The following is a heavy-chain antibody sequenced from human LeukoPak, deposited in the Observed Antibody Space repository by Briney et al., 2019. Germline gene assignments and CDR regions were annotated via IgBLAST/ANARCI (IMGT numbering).Heavy chain of an antibody. D-gene: IGHD1-26*01. CDR3: ARDVSGSLDY. J-gene: IGHJ4*02. CDR2: IKQDGSVK. V-gene: IGHV3-7*01. Sequence: PGGSLRLSCAASGFTVSSNYMSWVRRAPGKGLEWVANIKQDGSVKNYVDSVKGRFTISRDDAKNSVYLQMNSLKTEDTAVYYCARDVSGSLDYWGKGTLVTVSA. CDR1: GFTVSSNY.